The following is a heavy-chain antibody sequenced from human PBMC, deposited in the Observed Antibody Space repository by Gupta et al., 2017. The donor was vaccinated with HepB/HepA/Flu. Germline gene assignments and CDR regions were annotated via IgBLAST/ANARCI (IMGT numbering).Heavy chain of an antibody. CDR1: GFIFTNYW. CDR3: TTTFEY. CDR2: VDNGGSGT. J-gene: IGHJ4*02. V-gene: IGHV3-74*01. Sequence: EVQLVESGGGLVQPGGSLTLSCAASGFIFTNYWMHWVRQAPGKGLVWVSRVDNGGSGTSYADSVKGRFTISRDNTKNTLYLQMNSLRAEDTAVYFCTTTFEYWGQGALITVSS.